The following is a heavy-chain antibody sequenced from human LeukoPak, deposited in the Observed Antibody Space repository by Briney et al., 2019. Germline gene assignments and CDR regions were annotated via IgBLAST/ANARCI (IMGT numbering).Heavy chain of an antibody. Sequence: SETLSLTCAVYGGSFSGYYWSWIRQPPGKGLEWIGEINHSGSTNYNPSLKSRVTLSVDTSKNQFSLKLSSVTAADTAVYYCARGGRGYSYGTFDYWGQGTLVTVSS. CDR3: ARGGRGYSYGTFDY. J-gene: IGHJ4*02. CDR1: GGSFSGYY. V-gene: IGHV4-34*01. D-gene: IGHD5-18*01. CDR2: INHSGST.